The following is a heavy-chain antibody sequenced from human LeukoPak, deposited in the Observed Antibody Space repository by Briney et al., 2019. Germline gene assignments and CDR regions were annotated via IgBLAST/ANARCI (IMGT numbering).Heavy chain of an antibody. CDR1: GYSFTSCW. Sequence: GESLKISCKGSGYSFTSCWIGWVRQMPGKGLEWMGIIYPGDSDTRYSPSFQGQVTISADKSISTAYLQWSSLKASDTAMYYCARSGQQLFTYNWFDPWGQGTLVTVSS. CDR3: ARSGQQLFTYNWFDP. D-gene: IGHD6-13*01. J-gene: IGHJ5*02. V-gene: IGHV5-51*01. CDR2: IYPGDSDT.